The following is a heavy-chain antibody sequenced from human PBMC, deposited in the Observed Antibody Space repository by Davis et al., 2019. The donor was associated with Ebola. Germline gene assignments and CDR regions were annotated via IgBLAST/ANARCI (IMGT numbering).Heavy chain of an antibody. CDR2: IHYGGST. V-gene: IGHV4-39*02. D-gene: IGHD2-15*01. CDR3: ARDSLVLEPNYGLDV. J-gene: IGHJ6*02. Sequence: SETLSPTCPVSGGSIGSTTYYWGWIRQPPGKGLEWIGSIHYGGSTYYTSSLKSRVIISVHTSRKQFSLKLRSVTAADTAVYYCARDSLVLEPNYGLDVWGQGTTVTVSS. CDR1: GGSIGSTTYY.